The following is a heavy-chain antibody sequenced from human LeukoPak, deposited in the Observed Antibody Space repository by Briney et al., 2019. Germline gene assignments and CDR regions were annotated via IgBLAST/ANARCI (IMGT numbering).Heavy chain of an antibody. CDR3: ARAHSGRWHFDY. V-gene: IGHV5-10-1*01. CDR2: IDPSDSYT. J-gene: IGHJ4*02. D-gene: IGHD6-13*01. CDR1: GYSFTSYW. Sequence: GESLKISCKGSGYSFTSYWINWVRQMPGKGLEWMGRIDPSDSYTNYSPSFQGHVTISADKSISTAYLQWSSLKASDPAMYYCARAHSGRWHFDYWAQGTLVTVSS.